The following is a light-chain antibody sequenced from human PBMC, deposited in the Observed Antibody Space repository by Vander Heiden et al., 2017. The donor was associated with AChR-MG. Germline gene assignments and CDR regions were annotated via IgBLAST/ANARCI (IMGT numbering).Light chain of an antibody. CDR3: QSYDSSNHLWV. Sequence: NFMLTQRHSVSESPGKTVTISCTRSSGSIASNYVQWYQPRPGSAPTTGIYEDNQRPSGVPDRFSGSIDSSSNSASLTISGLKTEDEADYYCQSYDSSNHLWVFGGGTKLTVL. V-gene: IGLV6-57*03. CDR2: EDN. CDR1: SGSIASNY. J-gene: IGLJ3*02.